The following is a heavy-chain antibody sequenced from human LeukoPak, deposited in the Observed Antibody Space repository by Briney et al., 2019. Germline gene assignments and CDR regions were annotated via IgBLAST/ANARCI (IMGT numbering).Heavy chain of an antibody. Sequence: ASVKVSCKASGYTYTSYGISWVRQAPGQGLEWMGWISAYNGNTNYAQKLQGRVTMTTDTSTSTAYMELRSLRSDDTAVYYCARGVSSESAYSGYDTYYYYYYYMDVWGKGTTVTVSS. CDR2: ISAYNGNT. V-gene: IGHV1-18*01. J-gene: IGHJ6*03. D-gene: IGHD5-12*01. CDR1: GYTYTSYG. CDR3: ARGVSSESAYSGYDTYYYYYYYMDV.